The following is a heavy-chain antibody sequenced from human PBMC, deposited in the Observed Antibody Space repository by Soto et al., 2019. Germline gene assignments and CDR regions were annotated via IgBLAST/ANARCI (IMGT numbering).Heavy chain of an antibody. CDR3: ARHPGYYHILTGYTTYYFDY. D-gene: IGHD3-9*01. CDR1: GGSSTSGTYY. Sequence: SETLSLTCTVSGGSSTSGTYYWGWIRQPPGKGLEWIGSIYSSPSTYYNPSLKSRATISVDTSKNQCSLTLTSVTAADTAVYYSARHPGYYHILTGYTTYYFDYWGQGILVT. J-gene: IGHJ4*02. CDR2: IYSSPST. V-gene: IGHV4-39*01.